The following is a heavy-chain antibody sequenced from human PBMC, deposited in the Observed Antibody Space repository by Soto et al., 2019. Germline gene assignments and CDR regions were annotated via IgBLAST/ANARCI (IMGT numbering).Heavy chain of an antibody. V-gene: IGHV1-18*01. CDR3: ARDTPPTDD. Sequence: QVQLVQSGAEVKKPGASVKVSCKTSGYTFTSYHISWVRQAPGQGLEWMGWISAYNTNTNYAQKFQGRVTMTTDTLTSTAYMELRSLRSDGTAVNYGARDTPPTDDWGQGTLVTVSS. CDR1: GYTFTSYH. CDR2: ISAYNTNT. J-gene: IGHJ4*02.